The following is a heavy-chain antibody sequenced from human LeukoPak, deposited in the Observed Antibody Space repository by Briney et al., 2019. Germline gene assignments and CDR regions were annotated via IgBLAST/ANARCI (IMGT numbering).Heavy chain of an antibody. V-gene: IGHV3-23*01. Sequence: GGSLRLSCAASAFTFSSYAINWVRQAPGKGLEWVSGIRDSDANTYYADSVKGRFTFSRDNSRSTLFLQMNSLRVDDTAVYYCVKGRTGTTGIFEDWGQGTLVTVSS. CDR1: AFTFSSYA. D-gene: IGHD1-1*01. CDR3: VKGRTGTTGIFED. J-gene: IGHJ4*02. CDR2: IRDSDANT.